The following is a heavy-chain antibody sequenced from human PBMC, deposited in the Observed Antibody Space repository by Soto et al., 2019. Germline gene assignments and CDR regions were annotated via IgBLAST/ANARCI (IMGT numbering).Heavy chain of an antibody. J-gene: IGHJ4*02. CDR1: GFTFSSYA. CDR3: AKDHGKYSSSWPPPVG. D-gene: IGHD6-13*01. CDR2: ISGSGGST. Sequence: EVQLLESGGGLVQPGGSLRLSCAASGFTFSSYAMSWVRQAPGKGLEWVSAISGSGGSTYYADSVKGRFTISRDNSKNTLYLQMNSLRAEDTAVYYCAKDHGKYSSSWPPPVGWGQGTLVTVSS. V-gene: IGHV3-23*01.